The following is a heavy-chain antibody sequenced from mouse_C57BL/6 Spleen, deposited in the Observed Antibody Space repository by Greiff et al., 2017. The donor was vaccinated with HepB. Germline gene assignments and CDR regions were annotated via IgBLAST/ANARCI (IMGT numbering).Heavy chain of an antibody. CDR2: ISSGGDYI. Sequence: EVQGVESGEGLVKPGGSLKLSCAASGFTFSSYAMSWVRQTPEKRLEWVAYISSGGDYIYYADTVKGRFTISRDNARNTLYLQMSSLKSEDTAMYYCTRDGYYGSSSDYWGQGTTLTVSS. V-gene: IGHV5-9-1*02. D-gene: IGHD1-1*01. CDR1: GFTFSSYA. J-gene: IGHJ2*01. CDR3: TRDGYYGSSSDY.